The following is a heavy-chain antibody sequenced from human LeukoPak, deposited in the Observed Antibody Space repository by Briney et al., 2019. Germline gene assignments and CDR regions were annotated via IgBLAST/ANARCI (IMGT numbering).Heavy chain of an antibody. J-gene: IGHJ3*02. D-gene: IGHD3-16*01. CDR2: ISYDGSNR. Sequence: PGGSLRLSCAASGFNCNSYAVHWVRQAPGKGLEGVAFISYDGSNRNHADSVKGRFTISRDTSKTTLYLQMNSLRAEDTAVYYCATELRILSWGVDAFDIWGQGTMVTVCS. V-gene: IGHV3-30*04. CDR1: GFNCNSYA. CDR3: ATELRILSWGVDAFDI.